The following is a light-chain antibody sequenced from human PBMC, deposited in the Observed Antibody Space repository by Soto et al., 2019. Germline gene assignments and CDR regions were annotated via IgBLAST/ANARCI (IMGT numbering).Light chain of an antibody. J-gene: IGKJ1*01. CDR3: QQYNNWPRT. CDR2: GAS. Sequence: EILMTQSPATLSVSPGERATLSCRASQRGSNHVGWYQQRSGQAPRLLIYGASTRATGIPARFSGSGSGTEFTLTISSLQSEDFAVYYCQQYNNWPRTFGQGTKVEIK. CDR1: QRGSNH. V-gene: IGKV3-15*01.